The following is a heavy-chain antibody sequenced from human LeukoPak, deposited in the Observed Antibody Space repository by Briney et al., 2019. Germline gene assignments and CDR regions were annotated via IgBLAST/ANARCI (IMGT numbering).Heavy chain of an antibody. CDR2: ISGSGGST. V-gene: IGHV3-23*01. Sequence: GGSLRLSCAASGFTFSSYAMSRVRQAPGKGLEWVSAISGSGGSTYYADSVKGRFTISRDNSKNTLYLQMNSLRAEDTAVYYCAKGSDSSGLPYWGQGTLVTVSS. CDR3: AKGSDSSGLPY. D-gene: IGHD3-22*01. CDR1: GFTFSSYA. J-gene: IGHJ4*02.